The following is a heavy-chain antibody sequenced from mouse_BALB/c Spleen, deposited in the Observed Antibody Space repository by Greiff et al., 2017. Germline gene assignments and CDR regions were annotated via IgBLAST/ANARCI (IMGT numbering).Heavy chain of an antibody. CDR3: ARRGKADAMDY. CDR1: GFTFSSYA. J-gene: IGHJ4*01. CDR2: ISSGGST. Sequence: EVKVVESGGGLVKPGGSLKLSCAASGFTFSSYAMSWVRQTPEKRLEWVASISSGGSTYYPDSVKGRFTISRDNARNILYLQMSSLRSEDTAMYYCARRGKADAMDYWGQGTSVTVSS. V-gene: IGHV5-6-5*01.